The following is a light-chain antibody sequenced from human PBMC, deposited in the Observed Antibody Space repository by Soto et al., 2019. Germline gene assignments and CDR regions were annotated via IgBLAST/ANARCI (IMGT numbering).Light chain of an antibody. V-gene: IGLV1-40*01. J-gene: IGLJ2*01. CDR3: QSYDSSLSVNVV. CDR2: GNS. CDR1: SSNIGAGYD. Sequence: QSVLTQPPSVSGAPGQRVTISCTGRSSNIGAGYDVHWYQQLPGTAPKLLIYGNSNRPSGVPDRFSGSKSGTSASLSITGLQAEDEADYYCQSYDSSLSVNVVFGGGQKRTVL.